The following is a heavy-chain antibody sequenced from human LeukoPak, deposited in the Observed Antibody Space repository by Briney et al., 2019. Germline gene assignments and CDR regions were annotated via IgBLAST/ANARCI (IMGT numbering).Heavy chain of an antibody. CDR1: GFTVSSNY. CDR3: ATTAATRKAIY. CDR2: IFSGGRT. V-gene: IGHV3-53*01. Sequence: GGSLRLSCAASGFTVSSNYMSWVRQAPGKGLEWVSVIFSGGRTYNADSVKGRFTISRDSSKNTLYLQMNRLRAEDTAVYYCATTAATRKAIYWGQGTLVTVSS. D-gene: IGHD6-25*01. J-gene: IGHJ4*02.